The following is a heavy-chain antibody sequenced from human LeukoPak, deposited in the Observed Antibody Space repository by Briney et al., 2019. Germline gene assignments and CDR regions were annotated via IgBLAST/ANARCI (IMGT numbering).Heavy chain of an antibody. CDR1: GFSFSDDH. Sequence: PGGSLRLSCAASGFSFSDDHMDWVRQAPGKGLEWVGRARNKAHGYTTRYAVSVEGRFTISRDDSKNSVYLQMDSLKTEDTALYHCVRAPYFDAVGTTLDAPYGWGAGAMVTVSS. J-gene: IGHJ3*01. V-gene: IGHV3-72*01. CDR3: VRAPYFDAVGTTLDAPYG. CDR2: ARNKAHGYTT. D-gene: IGHD2/OR15-2a*01.